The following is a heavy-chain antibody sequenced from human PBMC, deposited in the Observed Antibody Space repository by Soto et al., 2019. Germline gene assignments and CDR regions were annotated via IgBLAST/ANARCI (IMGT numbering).Heavy chain of an antibody. CDR2: IDPSDSYT. Sequence: GESLKLSCKGSGYSFTSYWISWVRQMPGKGLEWIGRIDPSDSYTNYSPSFQGHVTISADKSISTAYLQWSSLKASDTARYYCARRGPGIQLWLQRSGYYYGMDVWGQGATVTVSS. CDR3: ARRGPGIQLWLQRSGYYYGMDV. D-gene: IGHD5-18*01. CDR1: GYSFTSYW. J-gene: IGHJ6*02. V-gene: IGHV5-10-1*01.